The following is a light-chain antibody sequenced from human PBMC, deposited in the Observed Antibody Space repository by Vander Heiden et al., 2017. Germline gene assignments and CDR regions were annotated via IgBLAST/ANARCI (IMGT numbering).Light chain of an antibody. CDR1: QTISNW. V-gene: IGKV1-5*03. CDR2: KAS. J-gene: IGKJ3*01. Sequence: DIQMTQSPSTLSASVGDRVTITCRASQTISNWLAWYQQKPGKAPKLLIYKASSLESGVPPRFSGSGSGTEFTLTISSLQPDDFATYYCQQYNSYVTFGPGTKVDI. CDR3: QQYNSYVT.